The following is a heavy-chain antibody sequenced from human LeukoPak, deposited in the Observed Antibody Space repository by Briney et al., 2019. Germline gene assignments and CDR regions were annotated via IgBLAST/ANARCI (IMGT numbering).Heavy chain of an antibody. CDR2: INVAGDRT. V-gene: IGHV3-23*01. CDR3: ARVRRSSSWYGGYYFDY. D-gene: IGHD6-13*01. CDR1: GFTFNSYA. Sequence: GGSLRLSCTASGFTFNSYAMSWVRQAPGKGLEWVSGINVAGDRTYYADSVKGRFTISRDNSKNTLYLQMNSLRAEDTAVYYCARVRRSSSWYGGYYFDYWGQGTLVTVSS. J-gene: IGHJ4*02.